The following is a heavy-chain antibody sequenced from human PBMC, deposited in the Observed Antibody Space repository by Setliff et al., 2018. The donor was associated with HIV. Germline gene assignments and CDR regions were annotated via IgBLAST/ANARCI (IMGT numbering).Heavy chain of an antibody. D-gene: IGHD3-3*01. CDR1: TESLTRYD. Sequence: PSETLSLTCAVYTESLTRYDWAWIRQSPGKGLEWIGEINDSGDTNYNPSLKSRVTISVVTSKNQFSLRLTSVTAADTGVYYCARGGLRQWNGFWGQGTLVTVSS. V-gene: IGHV4-34*01. CDR3: ARGGLRQWNGF. CDR2: INDSGDT. J-gene: IGHJ4*02.